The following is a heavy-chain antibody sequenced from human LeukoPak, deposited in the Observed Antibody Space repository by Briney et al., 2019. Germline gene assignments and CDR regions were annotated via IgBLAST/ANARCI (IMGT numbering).Heavy chain of an antibody. CDR1: GFSFSSYW. V-gene: IGHV3-7*05. J-gene: IGHJ3*02. Sequence: GGSLRLSCVASGFSFSSYWMSWVRQAPGKGLEWVANTKQDGSQKYYVDSVKGRFTISRDNAKNSLYLQMSSLRAEDTALYYCVRDGMGVIKAFDIWGQGTMVTVSS. CDR3: VRDGMGVIKAFDI. CDR2: TKQDGSQK. D-gene: IGHD3-10*01.